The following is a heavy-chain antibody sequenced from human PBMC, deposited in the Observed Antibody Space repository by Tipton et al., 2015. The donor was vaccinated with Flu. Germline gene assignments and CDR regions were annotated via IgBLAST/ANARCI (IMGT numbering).Heavy chain of an antibody. V-gene: IGHV4-59*01. J-gene: IGHJ4*02. CDR1: GGSISSYY. Sequence: TLSLTCTVSGGSISSYYWSWIRQPPGKGLEWIGYIYYSGSTNYNPSLKSRVTISVDTSKNQFSLKLSSVTAADTAVYYCARGEGAYYFDYWGQGTLVTVSS. CDR2: IYYSGST. CDR3: ARGEGAYYFDY.